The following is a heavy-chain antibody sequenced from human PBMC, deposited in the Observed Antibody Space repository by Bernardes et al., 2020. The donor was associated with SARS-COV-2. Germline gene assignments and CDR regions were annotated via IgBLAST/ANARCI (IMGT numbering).Heavy chain of an antibody. Sequence: GGSLRLSCAASGFTFSSYAMSWVRPAPGKGLEWVSAISGSGGSTYYADSVKGRFTISRDNSKNTLYLQMNSLRAEDTAVYYCAVSSGYWIHYYGMDVWGQGTTVTVSS. CDR1: GFTFSSYA. CDR2: ISGSGGST. CDR3: AVSSGYWIHYYGMDV. J-gene: IGHJ6*02. D-gene: IGHD3-3*01. V-gene: IGHV3-23*01.